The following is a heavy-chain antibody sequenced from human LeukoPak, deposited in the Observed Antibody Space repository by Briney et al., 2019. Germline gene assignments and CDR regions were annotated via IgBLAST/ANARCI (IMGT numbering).Heavy chain of an antibody. Sequence: ASVKVSCKASGYTFTNYYMHWVRQAPGQGPEWMGVIIPSGGGTSYAQKFQGRVTMTRDTSTNTVYMELSSLRSEDTAVYYCAREMGIGTVTTLSYDYWGQGTLVTVSS. V-gene: IGHV1-46*01. D-gene: IGHD4-17*01. CDR1: GYTFTNYY. CDR3: AREMGIGTVTTLSYDY. CDR2: IIPSGGGT. J-gene: IGHJ4*02.